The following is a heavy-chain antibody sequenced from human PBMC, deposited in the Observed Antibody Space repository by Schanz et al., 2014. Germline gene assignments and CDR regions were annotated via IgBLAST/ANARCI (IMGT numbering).Heavy chain of an antibody. CDR1: GFSVSTNY. J-gene: IGHJ3*01. D-gene: IGHD2-21*01. CDR3: ARDEGRDGYNLAFDV. Sequence: EVQLVESGGGPLQPGGSLRLSCAVSGFSVSTNYMSWARQAPGKGLEWISSLYINAGSTRYADSVKGRFFISRDSSKNTLFLQMNSLRADDTAIYFCARDEGRDGYNLAFDVWGQGTLVTVSS. V-gene: IGHV3-53*01. CDR2: LYINAGST.